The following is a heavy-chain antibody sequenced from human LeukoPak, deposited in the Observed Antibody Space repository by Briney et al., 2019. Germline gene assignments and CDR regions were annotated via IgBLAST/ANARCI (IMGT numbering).Heavy chain of an antibody. Sequence: ASVKVSCKASGYTFTGYYMHWVRQAPGQGLEWMGWINPNSGGTNYAQKFQGRVTMTRDTSISTAYMELSSLRSDDTAVYYCAKQSKYYDFWSGYRNNWFDPWGQGTLVTVSS. J-gene: IGHJ5*02. D-gene: IGHD3-3*01. V-gene: IGHV1-2*02. CDR2: INPNSGGT. CDR1: GYTFTGYY. CDR3: AKQSKYYDFWSGYRNNWFDP.